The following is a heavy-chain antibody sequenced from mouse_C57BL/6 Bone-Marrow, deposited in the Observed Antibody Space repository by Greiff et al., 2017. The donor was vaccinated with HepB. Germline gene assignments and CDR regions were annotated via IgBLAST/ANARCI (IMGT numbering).Heavy chain of an antibody. V-gene: IGHV5-9*01. CDR2: ISGGGGNT. Sequence: DVMLVESGGGLVKPGGSLKLSCAASGFTFSSYTMSWVRQTPEKRLEWVATISGGGGNTYYPDSVKGRFTISRDNAKNTLYLQMSSLRSEDTALYYCARHWSYYSNYAWFAYWGQGTLVTVSA. CDR1: GFTFSSYT. J-gene: IGHJ3*01. D-gene: IGHD2-5*01. CDR3: ARHWSYYSNYAWFAY.